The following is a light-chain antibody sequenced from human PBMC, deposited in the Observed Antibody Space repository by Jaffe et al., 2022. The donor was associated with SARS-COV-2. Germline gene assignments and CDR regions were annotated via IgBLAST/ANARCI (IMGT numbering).Light chain of an antibody. CDR2: YKSDSDK. CDR1: SGINVGTSR. V-gene: IGLV5-45*03. J-gene: IGLJ3*02. CDR3: MIWHNNAWV. Sequence: QAVLTQPSSLSASPGASASLTCTLRSGINVGTSRIYWYQQKPGSPPQFLLRYKSDSDKQQGSGVPSRFSGSKDASANAGILLISGLQSEDEADYYCMIWHNNAWVFGGGTKLTVL.